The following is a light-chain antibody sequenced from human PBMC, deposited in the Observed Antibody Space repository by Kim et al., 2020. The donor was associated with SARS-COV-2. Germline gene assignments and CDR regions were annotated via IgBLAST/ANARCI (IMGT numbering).Light chain of an antibody. Sequence: GQSIPSSCAGTSSDVGGFIFFSWYQQQPGKAPKLLLYDVSYRPSGVSNRFSGSKSGNTASLTISGLQAEDEADYYCSSYTSTSTLVFGGGTQLTVL. CDR3: SSYTSTSTLV. V-gene: IGLV2-14*03. J-gene: IGLJ2*01. CDR1: SSDVGGFIF. CDR2: DVS.